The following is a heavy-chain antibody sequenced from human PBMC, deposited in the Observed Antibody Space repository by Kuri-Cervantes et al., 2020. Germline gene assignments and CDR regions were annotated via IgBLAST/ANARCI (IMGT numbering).Heavy chain of an antibody. V-gene: IGHV2-5*01. CDR1: GFSLSTSGVG. Sequence: SGPTLGKPTQTLTLTCTFSGFSLSTSGVGVGWIRQPPGKALEWLALIYWNDDKRYSPSLKTRLTISKATSKNQVVLTMTNMDPVDTATYYCARILGSSYTSSSGGGFDYWGQGTLVTVSS. CDR2: IYWNDDK. CDR3: ARILGSSYTSSSGGGFDY. J-gene: IGHJ4*02. D-gene: IGHD6-6*01.